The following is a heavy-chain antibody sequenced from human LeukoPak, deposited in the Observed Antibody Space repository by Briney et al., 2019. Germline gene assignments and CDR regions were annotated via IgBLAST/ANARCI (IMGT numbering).Heavy chain of an antibody. Sequence: GGSLRLSCAASGFTFDDYGMSWVRQAPGKGLEWVSAISGSGGSTYYADSVKGRFTISRDNSKNTLYLQMNSLRAEDTAVYYCAKDKPDWYSGSYYDYWGQGTLVTVSS. J-gene: IGHJ4*02. CDR2: ISGSGGST. V-gene: IGHV3-23*01. CDR1: GFTFDDYG. D-gene: IGHD1-26*01. CDR3: AKDKPDWYSGSYYDY.